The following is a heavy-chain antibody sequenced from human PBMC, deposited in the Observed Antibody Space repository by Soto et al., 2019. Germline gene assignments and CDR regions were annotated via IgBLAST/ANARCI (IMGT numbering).Heavy chain of an antibody. CDR2: IIPIFGTA. D-gene: IGHD3-22*01. Sequence: AASVKVSCKASGGTFSSYAISWVQQAPGQGLEWMGGIIPIFGTANYAQKFQGRVTITADESTSTAYMELSSLRSEDTAVYYCARGAENYYDSSGTKYNWFDPWGQGTLVTVSS. CDR3: ARGAENYYDSSGTKYNWFDP. CDR1: GGTFSSYA. V-gene: IGHV1-69*13. J-gene: IGHJ5*02.